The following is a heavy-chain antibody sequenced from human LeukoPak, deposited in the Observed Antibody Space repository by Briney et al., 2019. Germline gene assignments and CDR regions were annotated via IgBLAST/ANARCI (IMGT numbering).Heavy chain of an antibody. V-gene: IGHV3-30*01. J-gene: IGHJ4*02. Sequence: PGRSLRLSCAASGFTFSSYAMHWVRQAPGEGLEWVAVISYDGSNKYYADSVKGRFTISRDNSKNTLYLQMNSLRAEDTAVYYCARTSEMATIQEGAFDYWGQGTLVTVSS. CDR1: GFTFSSYA. D-gene: IGHD5-24*01. CDR2: ISYDGSNK. CDR3: ARTSEMATIQEGAFDY.